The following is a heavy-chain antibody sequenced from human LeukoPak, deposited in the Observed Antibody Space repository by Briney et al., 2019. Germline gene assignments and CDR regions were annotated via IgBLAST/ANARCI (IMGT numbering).Heavy chain of an antibody. D-gene: IGHD2-21*01. V-gene: IGHV3-30*18. CDR3: AKDSTVARFDY. CDR1: GFTFSSYG. J-gene: IGHJ4*02. Sequence: GGSLRLSCAASGFTFSSYGMHWVRQAPGKGLEWVAVISYDGSNKYYADSVKGRFTISRDNSKNTLYLQMNSLRAEDTAVYYCAKDSTVARFDYWGQGTLVTVSS. CDR2: ISYDGSNK.